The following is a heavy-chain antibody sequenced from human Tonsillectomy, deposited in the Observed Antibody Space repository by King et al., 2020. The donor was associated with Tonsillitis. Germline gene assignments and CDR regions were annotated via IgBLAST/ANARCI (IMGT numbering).Heavy chain of an antibody. Sequence: VQLVETGGGLIQPGGSLRLSCTVSGFSVSSNYMSWVRQAPGKGLEWVSLIYSGGSTSYADSVKGRFTFSKDNSKNTLYLQMNSLRADDTAVYYCASHYFSSGSCYLDSWGPGTLVTVSS. CDR2: IYSGGST. D-gene: IGHD2-15*01. CDR3: ASHYFSSGSCYLDS. CDR1: GFSVSSNY. J-gene: IGHJ4*02. V-gene: IGHV3-53*02.